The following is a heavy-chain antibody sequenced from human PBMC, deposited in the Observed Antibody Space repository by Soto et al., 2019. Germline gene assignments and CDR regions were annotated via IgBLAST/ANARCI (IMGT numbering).Heavy chain of an antibody. Sequence: QVQLVQSGAEVKKPGSSVKVSCKASGGTFSSYAISWVRQAPGQRLEWMGGIIPIFGTANYAQKFQGRVTITADESTTTAYMELSSLRSEDTAVYYCVPKPLASGDTNFQHWGQGTLVTVSS. V-gene: IGHV1-69*01. D-gene: IGHD5-12*01. J-gene: IGHJ1*01. CDR3: VPKPLASGDTNFQH. CDR1: GGTFSSYA. CDR2: IIPIFGTA.